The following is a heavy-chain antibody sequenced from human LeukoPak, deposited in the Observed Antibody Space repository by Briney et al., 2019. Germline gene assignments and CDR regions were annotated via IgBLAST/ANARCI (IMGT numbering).Heavy chain of an antibody. V-gene: IGHV3-11*01. CDR2: ISSSGTTT. D-gene: IGHD1-26*01. Sequence: GGSLRLSCAASGFTFSDYYMTWIRQAPGKGLGWVSYISSSGTTTYYADSVQGRFTISRDNAKNSLYLQMNSLRADDTAVYYCAREKTSGSFDLWGRGTLVTVSS. CDR3: AREKTSGSFDL. CDR1: GFTFSDYY. J-gene: IGHJ2*01.